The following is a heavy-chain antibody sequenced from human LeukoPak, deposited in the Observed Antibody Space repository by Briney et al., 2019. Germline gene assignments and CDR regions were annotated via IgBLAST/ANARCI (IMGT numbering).Heavy chain of an antibody. CDR1: GFTFSSYW. J-gene: IGHJ4*02. V-gene: IGHV3-7*01. CDR2: IKQDGSEK. D-gene: IGHD6-13*01. Sequence: GGSLRLSCAASGFTFSSYWMSWVRQAPGKGLEWVANIKQDGSEKYYVDSVKGRFTISRDNAKNSLYLQMNSLRPEDTAVYYCARPARRPQLVHFDYWGQGTLVTVSS. CDR3: ARPARRPQLVHFDY.